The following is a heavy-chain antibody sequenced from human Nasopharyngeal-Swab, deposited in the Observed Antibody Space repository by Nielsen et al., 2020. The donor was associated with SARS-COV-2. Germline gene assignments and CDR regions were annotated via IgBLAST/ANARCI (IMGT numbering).Heavy chain of an antibody. V-gene: IGHV5-10-1*01. J-gene: IGHJ6*02. CDR2: IDPSDSYT. D-gene: IGHD3-10*01. CDR3: AASRGPGSYYYGSGDQSMDA. Sequence: VRQMPGKGLVWVGRIDPSDSYTNYSPSFQGHVTLSADKSISTAYLQWSSLKASDTAMYYCAASRGPGSYYYGSGDQSMDAWGQGTTVTVSS.